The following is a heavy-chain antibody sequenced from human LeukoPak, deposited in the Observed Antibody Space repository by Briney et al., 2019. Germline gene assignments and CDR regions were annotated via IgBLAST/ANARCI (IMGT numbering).Heavy chain of an antibody. CDR2: ISGSGGSA. CDR3: AKDFTRFGELEIDI. V-gene: IGHV3-23*01. D-gene: IGHD3-10*01. Sequence: GGSLRLSCAASGFTFSSYAMSWVRQAPGKGLEWVSAISGSGGSAYYADSVKGRFTISRDNSKNTLYLQMNSLRAEDTAVYYCAKDFTRFGELEIDIWGQGTMVTVSS. J-gene: IGHJ3*02. CDR1: GFTFSSYA.